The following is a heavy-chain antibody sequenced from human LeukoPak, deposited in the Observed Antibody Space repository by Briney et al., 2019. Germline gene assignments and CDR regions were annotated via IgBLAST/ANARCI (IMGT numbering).Heavy chain of an antibody. V-gene: IGHV3-30*18. CDR1: GFTFSNYG. CDR2: ISYGGSNK. CDR3: VKEGTPVISHAFDI. D-gene: IGHD1-1*01. Sequence: GGSLRLPCVASGFTFSNYGMHWVRQAPGKGLEGVGVISYGGSNKDYTDSVKGRFTISRDDSKSTLYLQMNSLRAEDTAVYYCVKEGTPVISHAFDIWGQGTMVTVSS. J-gene: IGHJ3*02.